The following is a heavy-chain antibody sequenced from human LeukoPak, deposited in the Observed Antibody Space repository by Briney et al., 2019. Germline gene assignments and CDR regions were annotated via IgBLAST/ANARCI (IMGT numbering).Heavy chain of an antibody. V-gene: IGHV3-7*03. CDR2: IKRDGSEK. J-gene: IGHJ4*02. Sequence: GGSLRLSCAASGFTFSSYGMNWVRQAPGKGLEWVANIKRDGSEKYYVDSVKGRFTISRDNAKNSLDLQMNSLRVEDTAVYYCARLGPASSGWPESFDYWGQGTLVTVSS. CDR1: GFTFSSYG. CDR3: ARLGPASSGWPESFDY. D-gene: IGHD6-19*01.